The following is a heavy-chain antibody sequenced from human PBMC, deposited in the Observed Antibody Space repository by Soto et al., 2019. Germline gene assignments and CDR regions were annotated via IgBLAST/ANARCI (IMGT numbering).Heavy chain of an antibody. CDR2: INGGDGRT. D-gene: IGHD3-10*01. CDR3: ARDRGGRVPLASSYFYYGMDV. J-gene: IGHJ6*02. CDR1: GSTLRNYP. V-gene: IGHV1-3*01. Sequence: GASVKVSCKASGSTLRNYPVHWVRQAPGQKLEWMGWINGGDGRTRYSQIFQGRVTFTRDTSANTAYMEVGSLRFEDTAVYYCARDRGGRVPLASSYFYYGMDVWGQGTTVTVSS.